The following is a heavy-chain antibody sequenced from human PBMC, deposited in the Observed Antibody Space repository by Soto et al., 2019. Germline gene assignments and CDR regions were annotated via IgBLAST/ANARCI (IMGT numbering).Heavy chain of an antibody. V-gene: IGHV4-34*01. CDR3: ARVGYCSTTSCYNFDV. D-gene: IGHD2-2*01. CDR1: GASLSGYS. CDR2: LNHSGST. Sequence: PSETLSLTCAVYGASLSGYSWSWIRQPPGKGLEWIGELNHSGSTNYSPSLKSRVTISVDTSRNQFSLKLSSVTAADTAVYYCARVGYCSTTSCYNFDVWGQGTPVTVSS. J-gene: IGHJ4*02.